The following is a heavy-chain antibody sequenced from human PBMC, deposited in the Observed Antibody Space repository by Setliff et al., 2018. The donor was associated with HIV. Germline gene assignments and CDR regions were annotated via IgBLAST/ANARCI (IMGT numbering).Heavy chain of an antibody. Sequence: GGSLRLSCAASGFIFTNYWMHWVRQAPGKGLVWVSRINSDGISTSYADSVKGRFTISRDNAKNTLYLQMNSLRAEDTAVYYCARGASTSCSAWGQGTLVTVSS. CDR3: ARGASTSCSA. CDR2: INSDGIST. D-gene: IGHD2-2*01. V-gene: IGHV3-74*01. J-gene: IGHJ4*02. CDR1: GFIFTNYW.